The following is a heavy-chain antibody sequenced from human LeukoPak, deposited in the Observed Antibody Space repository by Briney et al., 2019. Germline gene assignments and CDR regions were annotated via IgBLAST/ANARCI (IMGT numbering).Heavy chain of an antibody. CDR2: IYHSGST. CDR3: ARGGPLSSGSYYYYYGMDV. V-gene: IGHV4-4*02. Sequence: SGTLSLTCAVSGGSISSSNWWSWVRQPPGKGLEWIGEIYHSGSTNYNPSLKSRVTISVDKSKNQFSLKLSSVTAADTAVYYCARGGPLSSGSYYYYYGMDVWGQGTTVTVSS. CDR1: GGSISSSNW. J-gene: IGHJ6*02. D-gene: IGHD6-19*01.